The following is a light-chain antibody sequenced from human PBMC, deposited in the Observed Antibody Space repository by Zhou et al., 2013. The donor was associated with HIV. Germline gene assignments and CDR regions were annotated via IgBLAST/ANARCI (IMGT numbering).Light chain of an antibody. CDR3: QQYYSNYQLT. CDR1: QSISFY. Sequence: DIQMTQSPTSLSASVGDRVTITCRASQSISFYLSWYQQKPGKVPEVVIYGASKLQSGVPSRFSGSGSGTEFTFSISSLQPEDFAIYYCQQYYSNYQLTFGGGTKVDVK. J-gene: IGKJ4*01. V-gene: IGKV1-39*01. CDR2: GAS.